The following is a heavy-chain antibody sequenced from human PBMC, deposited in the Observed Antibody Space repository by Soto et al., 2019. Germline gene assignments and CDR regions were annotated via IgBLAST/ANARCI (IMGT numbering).Heavy chain of an antibody. CDR1: GGSISSGDYY. Sequence: QVQLQESGPGLVKPPQTLSLTCTVSGGSISSGDYYWSWIRQPPGKGLEWIGYIYYSGSTYYNPSLRSRVTISVDTAKTQFSLKLSSVTAADTAVYYCARRCSGGSCYGVYFDYWGQGTLVTVSS. CDR2: IYYSGST. V-gene: IGHV4-30-4*01. D-gene: IGHD2-15*01. CDR3: ARRCSGGSCYGVYFDY. J-gene: IGHJ4*02.